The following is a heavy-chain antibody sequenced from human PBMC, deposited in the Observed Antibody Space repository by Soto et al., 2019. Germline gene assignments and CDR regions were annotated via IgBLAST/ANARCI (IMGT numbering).Heavy chain of an antibody. V-gene: IGHV4-31*03. Sequence: ASETLSLTCTVSGGSISSGGYYWSWIRQHPGKGLEWIGYIYYSGSTYYNPSLKSRVTISVDTSKNQFSLKLSSVTAADTAVYYCARDAYSGYDLNWFDPWGQGTLVTVPS. D-gene: IGHD5-12*01. CDR1: GGSISSGGYY. J-gene: IGHJ5*02. CDR2: IYYSGST. CDR3: ARDAYSGYDLNWFDP.